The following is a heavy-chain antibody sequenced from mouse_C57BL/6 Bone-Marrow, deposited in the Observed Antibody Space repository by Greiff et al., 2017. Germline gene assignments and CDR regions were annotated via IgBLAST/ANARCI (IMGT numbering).Heavy chain of an antibody. Sequence: QVQLKQPGAELVKPGASVKLSCKASGYTFTSYWMQWVKQRPGQGLEWIGEIDPSDSYTNYNQKFKGKGTLTVDTSSSTAYMQLSSLTSEDSAVYYCAREDSNYLYYFDYWGQGTTLTVSS. CDR1: GYTFTSYW. V-gene: IGHV1-50*01. CDR2: IDPSDSYT. CDR3: AREDSNYLYYFDY. D-gene: IGHD2-5*01. J-gene: IGHJ2*01.